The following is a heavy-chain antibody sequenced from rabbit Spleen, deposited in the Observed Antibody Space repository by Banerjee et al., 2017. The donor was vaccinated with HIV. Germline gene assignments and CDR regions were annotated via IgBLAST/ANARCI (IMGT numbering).Heavy chain of an antibody. Sequence: QEQLEESGGGLVKPGGTLTLTCKASGIDFTNYYYMYRVRQAPGKGLELIAWIYTRDGSTWYASWVNGRFTISRSTSLNTVNLKMTSLTAADTATYFCARDLAGVIGWNFNLWGQGTLVTVS. V-gene: IGHV1S43*01. CDR1: GIDFTNYYY. CDR3: ARDLAGVIGWNFNL. J-gene: IGHJ4*01. D-gene: IGHD4-1*01. CDR2: IYTRDGST.